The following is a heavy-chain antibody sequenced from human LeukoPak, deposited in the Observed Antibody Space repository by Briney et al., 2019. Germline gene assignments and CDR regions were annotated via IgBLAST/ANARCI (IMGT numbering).Heavy chain of an antibody. CDR2: ISWNSGSI. CDR3: AKDNKWELVGYFDY. CDR1: GFIFSTYA. V-gene: IGHV3-9*01. Sequence: GGSLRLSCAASGFIFSTYAMSWLRQAPGKGLEWVSGISWNSGSIGYADSVKGRFTISRDNAKNSLYLQMNSLRAEDTALYYCAKDNKWELVGYFDYWGQGTLVTVSS. D-gene: IGHD1-26*01. J-gene: IGHJ4*02.